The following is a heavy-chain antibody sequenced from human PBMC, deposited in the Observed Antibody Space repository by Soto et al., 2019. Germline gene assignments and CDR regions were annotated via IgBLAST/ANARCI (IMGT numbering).Heavy chain of an antibody. V-gene: IGHV3-13*05. CDR1: GFILSGYD. J-gene: IGHJ6*02. D-gene: IGHD3-22*01. Sequence: EEQLVESGGGLVQPGGSLRLSCVASGFILSGYDMHWVRQATGEGLEWVSAIGTAGAPYYSGSVKGRFTISRGNAENSVYLQMNSLRAGDTAVFYCARAGYDSSGYDFYAMDVWGPGTRVTVSS. CDR2: IGTAGAP. CDR3: ARAGYDSSGYDFYAMDV.